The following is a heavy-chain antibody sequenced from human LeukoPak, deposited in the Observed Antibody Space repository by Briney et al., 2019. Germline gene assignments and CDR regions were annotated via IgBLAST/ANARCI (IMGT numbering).Heavy chain of an antibody. CDR2: IYSGGST. CDR3: AKSPYYYYMDV. J-gene: IGHJ6*03. V-gene: IGHV3-53*01. CDR1: GFTVSSNY. Sequence: GGSLRLSCAASGFTVSSNYMSWVRQAPGNGLEWVSVIYSGGSTYYADSVKGRFTISRDNSKNTLYLQMNSLRAEDTAVYYCAKSPYYYYMDVWGKGTTVTVSS.